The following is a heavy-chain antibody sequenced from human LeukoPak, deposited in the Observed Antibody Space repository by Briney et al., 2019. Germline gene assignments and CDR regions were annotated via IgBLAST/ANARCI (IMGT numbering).Heavy chain of an antibody. Sequence: RASVSVSCKASGGTFSSYAISWVRQAPGQGLEWMGGIIPIFGTANYAQKFQGRVTITTDESTSTAYMELSSLRSEYTAVYYCASRDGYNLFVYWGQGTLVTVSS. D-gene: IGHD5-24*01. CDR3: ASRDGYNLFVY. J-gene: IGHJ4*02. CDR2: IIPIFGTA. V-gene: IGHV1-69*05. CDR1: GGTFSSYA.